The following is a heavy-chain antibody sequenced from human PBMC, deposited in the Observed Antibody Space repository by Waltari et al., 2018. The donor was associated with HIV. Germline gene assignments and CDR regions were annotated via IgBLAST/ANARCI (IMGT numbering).Heavy chain of an antibody. V-gene: IGHV3-30*01. Sequence: QVQLVESGGGVVQPGRSLRLSCAASGFTFSRYAMHWVAVISYDGSNKYYADSVKGRFTISRDNSKNTLYLQMNSLRVEDTAVYYCARGKNWSGYKFDYWGQGTLVTVSS. D-gene: IGHD3-3*01. CDR1: GFTFSRYA. CDR3: ARGKNWSGYKFDY. J-gene: IGHJ4*02. CDR2: ISYDGSNK.